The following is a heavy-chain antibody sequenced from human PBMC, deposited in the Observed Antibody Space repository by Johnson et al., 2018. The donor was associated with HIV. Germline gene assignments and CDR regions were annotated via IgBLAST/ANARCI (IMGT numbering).Heavy chain of an antibody. CDR3: AREAEDAFDI. CDR2: IKQDGSEK. J-gene: IGHJ3*02. CDR1: GFTFSDYY. V-gene: IGHV3-7*03. Sequence: VQLVESGGGLVQPGGSLRLSCAASGFTFSDYYMSWIRQAPGKGLEWVANIKQDGSEKYYVDSVKGRFTISRDNAKNSLYLQMNSLRAEDTALYYCAREAEDAFDIWGQGTMVTVSS.